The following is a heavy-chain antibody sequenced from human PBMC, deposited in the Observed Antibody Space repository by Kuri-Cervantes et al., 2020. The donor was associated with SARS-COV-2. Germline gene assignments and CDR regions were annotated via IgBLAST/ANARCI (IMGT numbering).Heavy chain of an antibody. CDR2: INPNSGGT. CDR1: GYTFTGYY. CDR3: ATGMVRGLIQSYYYGMDV. D-gene: IGHD3-10*01. Sequence: ASVKVSCKASGYTFTGYYMHWVGQAPGQGLEWMGWINPNSGGTNYAQKFQGWVTMTRDTSISTAYMELSRLRSDDTAVYYCATGMVRGLIQSYYYGMDVWGQGTTVTVSS. J-gene: IGHJ6*02. V-gene: IGHV1-2*04.